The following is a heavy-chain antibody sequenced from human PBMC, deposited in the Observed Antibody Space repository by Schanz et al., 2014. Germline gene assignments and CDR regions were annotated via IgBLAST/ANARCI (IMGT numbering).Heavy chain of an antibody. V-gene: IGHV3-30-3*01. CDR3: ASPSGYSDYGTYFDF. Sequence: QLVGSGGGVVQPGRSLRLSCAASGFTFSSYAMHWVRQAPGKGLEWVAVISYDGRNKYYADSVEGRFTISRDNSRNTLYLQMNSLRTEDTAVYYCASPSGYSDYGTYFDFWGQGTLVTVSS. CDR1: GFTFSSYA. D-gene: IGHD5-12*01. J-gene: IGHJ4*02. CDR2: ISYDGRNK.